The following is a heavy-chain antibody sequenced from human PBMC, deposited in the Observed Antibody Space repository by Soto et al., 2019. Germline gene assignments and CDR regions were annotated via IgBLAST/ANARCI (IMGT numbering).Heavy chain of an antibody. CDR2: ISGSSDHT. CDR3: AKATYSSGWRYYFDF. V-gene: IGHV3-23*01. CDR1: GFTFSNYA. D-gene: IGHD6-19*01. Sequence: VQLLESGGGLVQPGGSLRLSCAASGFTFSNYALSWVRQAPGKGLEWVSAISGSSDHTLYADSVKGRFTISRDKSKCTLYLQENSLRDEDTAVYYCAKATYSSGWRYYFDFWGQGTQVAVSS. J-gene: IGHJ4*02.